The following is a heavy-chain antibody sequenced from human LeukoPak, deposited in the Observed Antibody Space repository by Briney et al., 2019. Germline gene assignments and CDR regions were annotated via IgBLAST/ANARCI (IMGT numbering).Heavy chain of an antibody. CDR2: ISWNSGSI. CDR1: GFTFEDYA. J-gene: IGHJ4*02. D-gene: IGHD1-26*01. V-gene: IGHV3-9*01. CDR3: AKLPLDGSSHY. Sequence: GRSLRLSCAASGFTFEDYAMPWVRQAPGKGLEWVSGISWNSGSIGYADSVKGRFTISRDNAKNSLYLQMNSLRAEDTALYYCAKLPLDGSSHYWGQGTLVTVSS.